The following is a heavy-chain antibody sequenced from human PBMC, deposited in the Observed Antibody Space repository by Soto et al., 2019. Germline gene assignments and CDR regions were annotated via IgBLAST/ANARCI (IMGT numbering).Heavy chain of an antibody. V-gene: IGHV1-69*06. CDR3: ASDRVAARPKAPYSYCYGMDV. Sequence: QVQLVQSGAEVKKPGSSVKVSCKASGGTFSSYAISWVRQAPGQGLEWMGGIIPIFGTANYAQKFQGRVTMTADKSTSTAYMELSSLRSEDTAVYYCASDRVAARPKAPYSYCYGMDVWGQGTTVTVYS. CDR1: GGTFSSYA. CDR2: IIPIFGTA. J-gene: IGHJ6*02. D-gene: IGHD6-6*01.